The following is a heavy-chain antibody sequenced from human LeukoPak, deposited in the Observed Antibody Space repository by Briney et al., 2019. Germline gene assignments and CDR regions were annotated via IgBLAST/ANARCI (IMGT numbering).Heavy chain of an antibody. CDR3: ARDVYYDSSGFDAFDI. J-gene: IGHJ3*02. CDR1: GFTFSSYW. V-gene: IGHV3-7*03. D-gene: IGHD3-22*01. CDR2: IKQDGSEK. Sequence: GGSLRLSCAASGFTFSSYWMSWVRQAPGKGLEWVANIKQDGSEKHYVDSVKGRFTISRDNAKNSLYLQMNSLRAEDTAVYYCARDVYYDSSGFDAFDIWGQGTMVTVSS.